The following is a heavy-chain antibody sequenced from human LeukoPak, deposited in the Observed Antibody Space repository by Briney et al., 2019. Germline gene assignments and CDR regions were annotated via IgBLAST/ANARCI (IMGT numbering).Heavy chain of an antibody. CDR2: ISYDGSNK. V-gene: IGHV3-30*04. CDR1: GFTFSSYA. Sequence: GGSLRLSCAASGFTFSSYAMPWVRQAPGKGLEWVAVISYDGSNKYYADSVKGRFTISRDNSKNTLYLQMNSLRAEDTAVYYCARDQRGYSYGFSYYYYGMDVWGQGTTVTVSS. J-gene: IGHJ6*02. D-gene: IGHD5-18*01. CDR3: ARDQRGYSYGFSYYYYGMDV.